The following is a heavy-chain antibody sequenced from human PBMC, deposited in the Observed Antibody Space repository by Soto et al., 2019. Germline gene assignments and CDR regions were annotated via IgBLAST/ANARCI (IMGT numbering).Heavy chain of an antibody. J-gene: IGHJ6*03. Sequence: SETLSLPCTVSGGSISSYDWGWIRKPPGKGLEWIGYIYYSGSTNYNPSLKSRVTISVDTSKNQFSLKLSSVTAADTAVYYCARAPHHYYYYYMDVWGKGTTVTVSS. V-gene: IGHV4-59*01. CDR1: GGSISSYD. CDR3: ARAPHHYYYYYMDV. CDR2: IYYSGST.